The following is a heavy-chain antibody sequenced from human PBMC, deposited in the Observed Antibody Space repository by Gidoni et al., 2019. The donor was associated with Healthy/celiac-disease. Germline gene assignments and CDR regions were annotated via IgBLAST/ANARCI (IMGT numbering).Heavy chain of an antibody. J-gene: IGHJ4*02. Sequence: EVQLLESGGGLVQPGGSLRLSCAASGFTFSSYAMSWVRQAPGKGLEWVSAISGSGGSTYYADSVKGRFTISRDNSKNTLYLQMNSLRAEDTAVYYCAKEEPPLWFGEPPPFDYWGQGTLVTVSS. V-gene: IGHV3-23*01. D-gene: IGHD3-10*01. CDR3: AKEEPPLWFGEPPPFDY. CDR2: ISGSGGST. CDR1: GFTFSSYA.